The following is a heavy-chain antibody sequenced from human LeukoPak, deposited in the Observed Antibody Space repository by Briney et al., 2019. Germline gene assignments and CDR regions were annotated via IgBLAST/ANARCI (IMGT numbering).Heavy chain of an antibody. CDR2: SSTFNGNR. CDR3: ARDQRFVVVTAIRGPNWFDP. Sequence: ASVTVSCMASGYTFLHYGISSVRQAPGQGLECMGWSSTFNGNRYYPPKLHGRVTITTDTSTSTDYMELRSLRSDDTAVYYCARDQRFVVVTAIRGPNWFDPWGQGTLVTVSS. CDR1: GYTFLHYG. D-gene: IGHD2-21*02. V-gene: IGHV1-18*01. J-gene: IGHJ5*02.